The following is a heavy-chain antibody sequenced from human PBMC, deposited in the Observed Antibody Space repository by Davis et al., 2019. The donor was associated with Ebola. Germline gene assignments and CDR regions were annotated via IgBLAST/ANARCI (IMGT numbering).Heavy chain of an antibody. CDR1: GFTFSSYS. CDR2: IGSSSSYI. D-gene: IGHD3-22*01. CDR3: ARDKFYYDSSGYGYYYGMDV. J-gene: IGHJ6*02. Sequence: GESLKISCAASGFTFSSYSMNWVRQAPGKGLEWVSSIGSSSSYIYYADSVKGRFTISGDNAKKSLYLHMNSLRAEDTAVYYCARDKFYYDSSGYGYYYGMDVWGQGTTVTVSS. V-gene: IGHV3-21*01.